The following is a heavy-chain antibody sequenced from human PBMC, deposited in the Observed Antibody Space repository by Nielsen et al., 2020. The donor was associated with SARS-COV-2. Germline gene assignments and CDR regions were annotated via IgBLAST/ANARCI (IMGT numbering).Heavy chain of an antibody. CDR3: ATTPDPHYYYGMDV. J-gene: IGHJ6*02. D-gene: IGHD1-14*01. Sequence: GESLISCAASGFTFDDYGMSWVRQAPGKGLEWVSGINWNGGSTGYADSVKGRFTISRDNAKNSLYLQMNSLRAEDTALYHCATTPDPHYYYGMDVWGQGTTVTVSS. CDR1: GFTFDDYG. V-gene: IGHV3-20*01. CDR2: INWNGGST.